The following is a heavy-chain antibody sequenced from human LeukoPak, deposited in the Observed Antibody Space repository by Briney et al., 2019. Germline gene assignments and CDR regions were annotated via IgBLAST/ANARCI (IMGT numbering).Heavy chain of an antibody. Sequence: GGSLRLSCTASGFTLGSHDMHWVRQSPGQGLEWVAAVSSGFHAFFADSVQGRFTVSREDASNSLYLQMNSLRAGDTAVYYCVREARGYHYTYFDYWGQGTLVTVSS. J-gene: IGHJ4*02. V-gene: IGHV3-13*01. CDR1: GFTLGSHD. CDR2: VSSGFHA. D-gene: IGHD5-18*01. CDR3: VREARGYHYTYFDY.